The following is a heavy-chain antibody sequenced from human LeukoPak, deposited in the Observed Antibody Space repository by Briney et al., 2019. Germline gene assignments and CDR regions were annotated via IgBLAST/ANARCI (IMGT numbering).Heavy chain of an antibody. J-gene: IGHJ5*02. CDR1: GASISSYY. Sequence: SETLYLTCRVSGASISSYYWNWIRQPPGQGLEWIGNIYIRGSTNYKPSHKSRVTITLDTSKDQFSPKLTSVTAADTAFYYCAKDWELGSWGQGTLVTVSS. CDR2: IYIRGST. V-gene: IGHV4-59*01. CDR3: AKDWELGS. D-gene: IGHD7-27*01.